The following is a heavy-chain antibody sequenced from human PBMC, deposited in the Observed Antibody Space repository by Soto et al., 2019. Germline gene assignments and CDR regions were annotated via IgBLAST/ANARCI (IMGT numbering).Heavy chain of an antibody. J-gene: IGHJ4*02. Sequence: EVQLLESGGGLVQPGMSLRLSCAASGFTFSRFDMSWVRQAPGKGLEYVSAISASGGSTYYADSVRGRLTISRDNSKNTLYLQMKSLRAEDTAVYYCAKDQGNWYSAVDYWGQGTLVTVSS. CDR1: GFTFSRFD. V-gene: IGHV3-23*01. CDR2: ISASGGST. D-gene: IGHD6-13*01. CDR3: AKDQGNWYSAVDY.